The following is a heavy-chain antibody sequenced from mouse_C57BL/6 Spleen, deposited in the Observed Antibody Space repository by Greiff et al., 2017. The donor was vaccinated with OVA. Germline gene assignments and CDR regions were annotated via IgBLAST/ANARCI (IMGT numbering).Heavy chain of an antibody. Sequence: QVQLQQPGAELVKPGASVKLSCKASGYTFTSYWMQWVKQRPGQGLEWIGEIDPSDSYTNYNQKFKGKATLTVDTSSSTAYMQLSSLTSEDSAVYYCASSHFDYWGQGTTLTVSS. CDR3: ASSHFDY. CDR2: IDPSDSYT. J-gene: IGHJ2*01. CDR1: GYTFTSYW. V-gene: IGHV1-50*01.